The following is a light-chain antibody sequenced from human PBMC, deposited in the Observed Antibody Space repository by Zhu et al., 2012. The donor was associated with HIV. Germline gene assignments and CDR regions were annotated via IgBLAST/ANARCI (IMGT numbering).Light chain of an antibody. CDR3: QQRSSWPLT. V-gene: IGKV3-11*01. CDR1: GSVRSF. CDR2: DTS. J-gene: IGKJ4*01. Sequence: IVLTQSPATLSLSPGERATVSCRASGSVRSFLAWYQQKPGQAPRLLIYDTSQRATGIPARFSGSGSGTDFTLTISSLELEDFALYYCQQRSSWPLTFGGGTKVEIK.